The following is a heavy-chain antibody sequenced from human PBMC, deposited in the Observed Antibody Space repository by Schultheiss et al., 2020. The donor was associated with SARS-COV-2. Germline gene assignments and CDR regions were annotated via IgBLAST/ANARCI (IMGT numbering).Heavy chain of an antibody. V-gene: IGHV3-30*04. CDR2: ISYDGSNK. Sequence: GGSLRLSCAASGFTFSSYAMHWVRQAPGKGLEWVAVISYDGSNKYYADSVKGRFTISRDNSKNTLYLQMNSLRTEDTAVYYCARDGALSGSSSWYDYWGQGTLVTVSS. CDR3: ARDGALSGSSSWYDY. D-gene: IGHD6-19*01. CDR1: GFTFSSYA. J-gene: IGHJ4*02.